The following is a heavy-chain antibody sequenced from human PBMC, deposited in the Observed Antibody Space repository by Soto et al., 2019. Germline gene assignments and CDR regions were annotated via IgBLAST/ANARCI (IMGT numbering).Heavy chain of an antibody. Sequence: QVQLVQSGAEVKKPGSSVKVSCKASGGTFSSYAISWVRQAPGQGLEWMGGIIPIFGTANYAQKFQGRVTITADESTSTAYLELSSLRSEDTAVYYCARGLYYYGSGSYYTLDYWGQGTLVTVSS. J-gene: IGHJ4*02. D-gene: IGHD3-10*01. CDR1: GGTFSSYA. CDR3: ARGLYYYGSGSYYTLDY. CDR2: IIPIFGTA. V-gene: IGHV1-69*01.